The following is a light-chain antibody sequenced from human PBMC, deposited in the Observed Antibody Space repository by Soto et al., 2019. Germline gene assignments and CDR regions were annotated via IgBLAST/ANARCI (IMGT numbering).Light chain of an antibody. CDR2: DAS. CDR1: QSVSSAN. Sequence: EIVLTQSPGTLSLSPGERATLSCRASQSVSSANFAWYQQKPGQAPRLLIYDASNRATGIPARFSGSGSGTDFTLTISRLEPEDFAVYYCQQYDSWTFGQGTKVDIK. V-gene: IGKV3-20*01. J-gene: IGKJ1*01. CDR3: QQYDSWT.